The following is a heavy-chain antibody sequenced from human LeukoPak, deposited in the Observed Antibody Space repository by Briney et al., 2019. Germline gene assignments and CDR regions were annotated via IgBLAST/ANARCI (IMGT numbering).Heavy chain of an antibody. CDR1: GGSISSYY. CDR3: ARERIFGLVPKGNWFDP. J-gene: IGHJ5*02. V-gene: IGHV4-59*01. CDR2: IYYSGST. D-gene: IGHD3/OR15-3a*01. Sequence: SETLSLTCTVSGGSISSYYWSWIRQPPGKGLEWIGYIYYSGSTNYNPSLKSRVTISVDTSKNQFSLKLSSVTAADTAVYYCARERIFGLVPKGNWFDPWGQGTLVTVSS.